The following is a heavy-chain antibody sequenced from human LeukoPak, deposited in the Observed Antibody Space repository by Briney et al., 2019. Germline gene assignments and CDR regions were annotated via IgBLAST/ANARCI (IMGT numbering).Heavy chain of an antibody. Sequence: GGSLRLSCAASGFTFSSYGMHWVRQAPGKGLEWVALIRYDGNNKYYADSVKGRFSISRDNSKNTLYLQINSLRAEDTAVYYFVKEAWVGKGDTVMVWGQGTLVTVS. J-gene: IGHJ4*02. D-gene: IGHD5-18*01. CDR3: VKEAWVGKGDTVMV. V-gene: IGHV3-30*02. CDR1: GFTFSSYG. CDR2: IRYDGNNK.